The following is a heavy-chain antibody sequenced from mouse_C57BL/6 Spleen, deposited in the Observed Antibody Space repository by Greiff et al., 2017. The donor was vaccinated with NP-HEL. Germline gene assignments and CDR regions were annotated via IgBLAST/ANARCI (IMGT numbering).Heavy chain of an antibody. CDR1: GYTFTSYW. J-gene: IGHJ4*01. CDR2: IYPGSGST. Sequence: VQLQQSGAELVKPGASVKMSCKASGYTFTSYWITWVKQRPGQGLEWIGDIYPGSGSTNYNEKFKSKATLTVDTSSSTAYMQLSSLTSEDSAVYYCARGEEIYYYGSNLYYYAMDYWGQGTSVTVSS. D-gene: IGHD1-1*01. CDR3: ARGEEIYYYGSNLYYYAMDY. V-gene: IGHV1-55*01.